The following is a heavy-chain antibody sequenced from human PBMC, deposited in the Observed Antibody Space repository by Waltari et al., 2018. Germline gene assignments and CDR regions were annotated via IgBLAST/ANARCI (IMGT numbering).Heavy chain of an antibody. CDR1: GYSFTSYW. V-gene: IGHV5-51*01. J-gene: IGHJ6*02. CDR3: ARHGLRDCTNGVCSFQGMDV. Sequence: EVQLVQSGAEVKKPGESLKISCKGSGYSFTSYWIGWVRLMPGKGLEWMGIIYPGDSDTRYSPSFQGQVTISADKSISTAYLQWSSLKASDTAMYYCARHGLRDCTNGVCSFQGMDVWGQGTTVTVSS. D-gene: IGHD2-8*01. CDR2: IYPGDSDT.